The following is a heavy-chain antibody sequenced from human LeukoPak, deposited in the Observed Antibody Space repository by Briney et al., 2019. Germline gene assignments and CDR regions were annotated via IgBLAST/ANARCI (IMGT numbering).Heavy chain of an antibody. J-gene: IGHJ6*03. CDR3: ARGGSGGNYYYMDV. D-gene: IGHD3-10*01. V-gene: IGHV3-20*04. CDR1: GFTFDDHG. Sequence: GGSLRLSCAASGFTFDDHGMSWVRQAPGKGLEWVSGINWNGGSTGYADSVKGRCTISRDNAKNSLYLQMNSLRAEDTALHYCARGGSGGNYYYMDVWGKGTTVTVSS. CDR2: INWNGGST.